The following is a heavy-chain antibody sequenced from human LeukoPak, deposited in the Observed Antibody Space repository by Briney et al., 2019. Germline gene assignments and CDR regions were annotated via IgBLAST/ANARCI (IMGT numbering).Heavy chain of an antibody. J-gene: IGHJ4*02. D-gene: IGHD2-15*01. V-gene: IGHV3-74*03. CDR1: GVTFCNYW. CDR3: ARRDCSGGTCYSAY. CDR2: INSDGSST. Sequence: GGSLRLSCAASGVTFCNYWMHWVSQAPGKGLVWFSRINSDGSSTTYADSVKGLFTISRDNAKNTLYLQMNSLRAEDTAVYYCARRDCSGGTCYSAYWGQGTLVTVSS.